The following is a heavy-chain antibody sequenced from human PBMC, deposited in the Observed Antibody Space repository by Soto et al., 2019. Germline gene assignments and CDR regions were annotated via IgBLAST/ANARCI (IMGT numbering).Heavy chain of an antibody. J-gene: IGHJ6*02. D-gene: IGHD3-22*01. CDR1: GGTFSNYV. Sequence: SVKVSCKASGGTFSNYVTNWVRQSPGQGREGMGGSVPVFGPANYAQKFQGRLTITADESTKTSYTELSSLRSEDTAVYYCARVPPDSVGEVSFGAMDVWGQGTTVTVSS. CDR2: SVPVFGPA. V-gene: IGHV1-69*13. CDR3: ARVPPDSVGEVSFGAMDV.